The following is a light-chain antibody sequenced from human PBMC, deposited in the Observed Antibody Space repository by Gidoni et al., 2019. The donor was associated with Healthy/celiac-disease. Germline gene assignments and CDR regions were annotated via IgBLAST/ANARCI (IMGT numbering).Light chain of an antibody. CDR3: QQYGSSPYT. Sequence: EIVFTLSPGTLCLSPGERATLICRATQSVSSSYLAWYQQKPGQAPRLLIYGASRRATGIPDRFSGSGSGTDFTLTISRLEPEDFAVYYCQQYGSSPYTFGQGTKLEIK. CDR2: GAS. CDR1: QSVSSSY. J-gene: IGKJ2*01. V-gene: IGKV3-20*01.